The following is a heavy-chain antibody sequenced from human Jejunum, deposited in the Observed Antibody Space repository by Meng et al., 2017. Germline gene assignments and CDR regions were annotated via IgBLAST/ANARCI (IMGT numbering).Heavy chain of an antibody. CDR2: MRPSSGDT. CDR1: EYTFTGYF. J-gene: IGHJ4*02. D-gene: IGHD1-7*01. V-gene: IGHV1-2*02. Sequence: ASVKVSCKASEYTFTGYFFMHWVRQAPGQGLEWMGWMRPSSGDTNYAQNFQGRVTMTRDTSMNTAYMDLSSLRSHDTAVYYCARELGGTYFFDYWGQGTLVTVSS. CDR3: ARELGGTYFFDY.